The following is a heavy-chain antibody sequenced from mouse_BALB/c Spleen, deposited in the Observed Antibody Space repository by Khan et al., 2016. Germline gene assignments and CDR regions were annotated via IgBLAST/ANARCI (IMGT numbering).Heavy chain of an antibody. D-gene: IGHD4-1*01. J-gene: IGHJ3*01. CDR1: GYTFTNYG. CDR2: INTYTGEP. V-gene: IGHV9-3-1*01. Sequence: QIQLVQSGPELKKPGETVKISCKASGYTFTNYGMNWVKQAPGKGLKWMGWINTYTGEPTYADDFKGRFASSLETSASTAYLQINNLKNEDTATXFCARGTGTGLAYWGQGTLVTVSA. CDR3: ARGTGTGLAY.